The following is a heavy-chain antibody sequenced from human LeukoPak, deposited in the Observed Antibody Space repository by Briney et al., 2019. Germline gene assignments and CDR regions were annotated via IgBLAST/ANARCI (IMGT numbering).Heavy chain of an antibody. Sequence: QTGGSLRLSCAASGFTFSSDAMSWVRQAPGKGLEWVSAISGSGGSTYYADSVRGRFTISRDNAKNSLYLQMNSLRAEDTAVYYCAREAPFGDYWGQGTLVTVSS. D-gene: IGHD3-10*01. CDR3: AREAPFGDY. V-gene: IGHV3-23*01. J-gene: IGHJ4*02. CDR1: GFTFSSDA. CDR2: ISGSGGST.